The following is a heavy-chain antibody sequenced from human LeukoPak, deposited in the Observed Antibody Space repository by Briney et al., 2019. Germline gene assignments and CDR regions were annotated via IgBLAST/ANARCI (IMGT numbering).Heavy chain of an antibody. CDR2: ISYDGSNK. J-gene: IGHJ4*02. V-gene: IGHV3-30*18. Sequence: PGRSLRLSCAASGFTFSSYGMHWVRQAPGKGLEWVAVISYDGSNKYYADSVKGRFTISRDNSKNTLYLQMKSLRAEDTAVYYCAKDLSGGYDYFDYWGQGTLVTVSS. CDR3: AKDLSGGYDYFDY. CDR1: GFTFSSYG. D-gene: IGHD5-12*01.